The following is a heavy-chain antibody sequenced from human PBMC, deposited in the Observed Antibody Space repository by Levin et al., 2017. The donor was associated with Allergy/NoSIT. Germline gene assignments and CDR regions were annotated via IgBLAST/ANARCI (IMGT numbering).Heavy chain of an antibody. CDR2: IKGKNDGGTA. CDR3: ATDWASEAY. V-gene: IGHV3-15*01. D-gene: IGHD3-16*01. CDR1: GFTLTNAW. J-gene: IGHJ4*02. Sequence: KPGGSLRLSCAASGFTLTNAWMSWVRQAPGKGLEWVGRIKGKNDGGTADYAAHVKGRFTISRDDSKSTLYLQMNSLKIEDTAVYYCATDWASEAYWGQGTLVTVSS.